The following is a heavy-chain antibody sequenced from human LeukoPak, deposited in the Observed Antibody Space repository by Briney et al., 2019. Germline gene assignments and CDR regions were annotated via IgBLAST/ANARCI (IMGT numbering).Heavy chain of an antibody. CDR3: ARVREIWFGEGYFVY. CDR1: GGSISSYY. CDR2: IYYSGST. J-gene: IGHJ4*02. Sequence: SETLSLTCTVSGGSISSYYWSWIRQPPGKGLEWIGYIYYSGSTNYNPSLKSRVTISVDTSKNQFSLKLSSVTAADTAVYYCARVREIWFGEGYFVYWGQGTLVTVSS. D-gene: IGHD3-10*01. V-gene: IGHV4-59*01.